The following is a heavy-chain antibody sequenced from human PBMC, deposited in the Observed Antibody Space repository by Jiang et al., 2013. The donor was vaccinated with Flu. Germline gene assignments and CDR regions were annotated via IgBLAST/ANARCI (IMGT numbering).Heavy chain of an antibody. CDR1: GFSFSTSGVG. CDR3: AHWTYGDFVSWFDP. D-gene: IGHD4-17*01. V-gene: IGHV2-5*01. J-gene: IGHJ5*02. CDR2: IDWRDDK. Sequence: KPTQTLTLTCTFSGFSFSTSGVGVGWIRQPPGKALEWLALIDWRDDKPYSPSLKSRLTITKDTSKNXVVLTMTNMDPVDTGTYYCAHWTYGDFVSWFDPWGQGPWSPSP.